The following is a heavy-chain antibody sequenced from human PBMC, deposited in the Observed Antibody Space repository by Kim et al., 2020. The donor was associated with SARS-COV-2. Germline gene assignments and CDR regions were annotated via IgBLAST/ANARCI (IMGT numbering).Heavy chain of an antibody. CDR1: GGSISSSSYY. CDR2: IYYSGST. J-gene: IGHJ2*01. D-gene: IGHD3-10*01. Sequence: SETLSLTCTVSGGSISSSSYYWGWIRQPPGKGLEWIGSIYYSGSTYYNPSLKSRVTISVDTSKNQFSLKLSSVTAADTAVYYCARHITMVRGVIITSNVDWYFDLWGRGTLVTVSS. V-gene: IGHV4-39*01. CDR3: ARHITMVRGVIITSNVDWYFDL.